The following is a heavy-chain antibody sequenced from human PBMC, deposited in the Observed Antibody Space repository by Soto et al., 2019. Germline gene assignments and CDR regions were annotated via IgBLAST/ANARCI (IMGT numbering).Heavy chain of an antibody. J-gene: IGHJ5*02. Sequence: GGSLRLSCAASGFTFSSYAMSWVRQAPGKGLEWVSAISGSGGSTYYADSVKGRFTISRDNSKNTLYLQMNSLRAEDTAVYYCAKDLGYYYGSGSSSWFDPWGQGTLVTVSS. D-gene: IGHD3-10*01. CDR1: GFTFSSYA. CDR3: AKDLGYYYGSGSSSWFDP. V-gene: IGHV3-23*01. CDR2: ISGSGGST.